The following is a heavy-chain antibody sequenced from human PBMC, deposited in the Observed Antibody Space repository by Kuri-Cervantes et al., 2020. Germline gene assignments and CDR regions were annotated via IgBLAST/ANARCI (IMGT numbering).Heavy chain of an antibody. CDR2: ISDSGDVT. Sequence: GESLKISFAAAGFTFSSYAMTWVRQAPGKGLEWGSDISDSGDVTHYADSVKGRFTISRDNSKNTLYLQMNSLRAEDTAVYYCARGIAVAGLDYWGQGTLVTVSS. V-gene: IGHV3-23*01. D-gene: IGHD6-19*01. CDR1: GFTFSSYA. CDR3: ARGIAVAGLDY. J-gene: IGHJ4*02.